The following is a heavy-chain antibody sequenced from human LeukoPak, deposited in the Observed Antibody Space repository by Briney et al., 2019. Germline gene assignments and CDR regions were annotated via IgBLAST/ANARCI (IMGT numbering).Heavy chain of an antibody. CDR2: ISYDGSNK. D-gene: IGHD6-19*01. CDR3: ARYEGSGWFDY. CDR1: GFTFSSYA. J-gene: IGHJ4*02. V-gene: IGHV3-30*04. Sequence: PGRSLRLSCAASGFTFSSYATHWVRQAPGKGLEWVAVISYDGSNKYYADSVKGRFTISRDNSKNTLYLQMNSLRAEDTAVYYCARYEGSGWFDYWGQGTLVTVSS.